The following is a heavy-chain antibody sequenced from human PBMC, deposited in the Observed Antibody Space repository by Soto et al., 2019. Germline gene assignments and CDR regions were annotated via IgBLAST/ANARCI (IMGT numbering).Heavy chain of an antibody. CDR1: GFTFSRQA. D-gene: IGHD2-15*01. Sequence: QVQLVESGGGVVQPERSLRLSCAASGFTFSRQAMHWVRQAPGRGLEWVAGIWYHGIDKYYADSVKGRFTISRDNSKNTVYLQMNSLRGEDTAVYYCATGFLGLCTGGNCPLDYWGQGTLVTVSS. CDR3: ATGFLGLCTGGNCPLDY. CDR2: IWYHGIDK. V-gene: IGHV3-33*01. J-gene: IGHJ4*02.